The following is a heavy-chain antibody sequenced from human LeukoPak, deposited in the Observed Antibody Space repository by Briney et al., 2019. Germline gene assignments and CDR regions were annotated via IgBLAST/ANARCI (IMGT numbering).Heavy chain of an antibody. CDR3: ARQGLAAAGISWFDP. Sequence: SETLSLTCTVSGASISSSNYYWGWIRQPPGKGLEWIGSVYYSGSTYYNPSLKSRVTISVDTSNNQFSLKLISVTAADTSVYYCARQGLAAAGISWFDPWGQGALVTVSS. CDR2: VYYSGST. V-gene: IGHV4-39*01. J-gene: IGHJ5*02. CDR1: GASISSSNYY. D-gene: IGHD6-13*01.